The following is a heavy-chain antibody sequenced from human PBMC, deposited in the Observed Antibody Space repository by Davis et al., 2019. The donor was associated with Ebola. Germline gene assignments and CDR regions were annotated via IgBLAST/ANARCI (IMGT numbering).Heavy chain of an antibody. V-gene: IGHV4-4*02. Sequence: SETLSLTCAVSGGSISSSNWWSWVRQPPGKGLEWIGEIYHSGSTNYNPSLKSRVTISVDKSKNQFSLKLSSVTAADTAVYYCARGALIAAAGTGKDFDYWGQGTLVTVSS. CDR1: GGSISSSNW. J-gene: IGHJ4*02. D-gene: IGHD6-13*01. CDR3: ARGALIAAAGTGKDFDY. CDR2: IYHSGST.